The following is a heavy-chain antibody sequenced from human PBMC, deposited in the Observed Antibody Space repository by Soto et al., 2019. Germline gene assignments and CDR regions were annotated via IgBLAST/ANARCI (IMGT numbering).Heavy chain of an antibody. CDR1: GGSISVYY. D-gene: IGHD1-26*01. V-gene: IGHV4-59*01. J-gene: IGHJ4*02. CDR3: ARGVGSSPPRY. Sequence: SETLSLTCTISGGSISVYYWSWIRQPPGQALEWIGYIYDSGSPYYNPSLRSRVIISADTSKNQISLKLTSATAADTAVYYCARGVGSSPPRYWGRGTLVTVSS. CDR2: IYDSGSP.